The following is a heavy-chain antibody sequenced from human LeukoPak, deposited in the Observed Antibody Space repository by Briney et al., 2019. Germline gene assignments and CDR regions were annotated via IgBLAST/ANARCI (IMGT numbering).Heavy chain of an antibody. D-gene: IGHD3-3*01. CDR3: ARDPHYDFWSGYSPFDY. Sequence: PGGSLRLTCEGSGFPFGDFGMSWVRQAPGKGLEWVANIKQDGSEKYYVDSVKGRFTISRDNAKNSLYLQMNSLRAEDTAVYYCARDPHYDFWSGYSPFDYWGQGTLVTVSS. CDR2: IKQDGSEK. V-gene: IGHV3-7*01. J-gene: IGHJ4*02. CDR1: GFPFGDFG.